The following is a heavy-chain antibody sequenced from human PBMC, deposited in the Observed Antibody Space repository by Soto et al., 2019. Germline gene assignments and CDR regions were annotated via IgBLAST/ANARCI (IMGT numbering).Heavy chain of an antibody. CDR3: AKGGGSYYFGWFDP. Sequence: LRLSCAASGFTFSSYGMHWVRQAPGKGLEWVAVISYDGSNKYYADSVKGRFTISRDNSKNTLYLQMNGLRAEDTAVYYCAKGGGSYYFGWFDPWGQGTLVTVSS. V-gene: IGHV3-30*18. CDR1: GFTFSSYG. CDR2: ISYDGSNK. J-gene: IGHJ5*02. D-gene: IGHD1-26*01.